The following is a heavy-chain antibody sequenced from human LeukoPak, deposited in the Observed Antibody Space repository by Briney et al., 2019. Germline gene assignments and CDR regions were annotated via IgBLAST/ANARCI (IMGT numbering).Heavy chain of an antibody. CDR2: IYYSGST. CDR1: GGSISSSSYY. V-gene: IGHV4-39*01. CDR3: ARPVSGYNYYYGMDV. Sequence: SETLSLTCTVSGGSISSSSYYWGWIRQPPGTGLEWIGSIYYSGSTYYNPSLKSRVTISVDTSKNQFSLKLSSVTAADTAVYYCARPVSGYNYYYGMDVWGQGTTVTVSS. D-gene: IGHD3-22*01. J-gene: IGHJ6*02.